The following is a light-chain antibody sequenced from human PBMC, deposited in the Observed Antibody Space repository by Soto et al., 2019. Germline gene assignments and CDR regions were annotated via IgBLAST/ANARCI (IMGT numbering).Light chain of an antibody. CDR3: NSDAGSNNWV. CDR1: SSDVGGYNY. V-gene: IGLV2-8*01. J-gene: IGLJ3*02. CDR2: EVS. Sequence: QSALTQPPSASGSPGQSVTISCTGTSSDVGGYNYVSWYQQHPGKAPKLMIYEVSKRPSGVPDRFSGSKSGNTASLTVSVLQAEEEADYYCNSDAGSNNWVFGGGTKLTVL.